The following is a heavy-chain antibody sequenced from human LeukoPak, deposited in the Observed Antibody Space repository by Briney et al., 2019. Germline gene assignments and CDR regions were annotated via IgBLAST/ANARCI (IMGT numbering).Heavy chain of an antibody. CDR1: GGSISSSSYY. CDR3: ARQGFYWYLDF. V-gene: IGHV4-39*01. Sequence: PSETLSLTCTVSGGSISSSSYYWGWIRQPPGKGLEWIGSIYYSGSTYYNPSLKSRVTISVDTTKNQFSLKLSSVTAADTAVYYCARQGFYWYLDFWGRGTLVTVSS. CDR2: IYYSGST. J-gene: IGHJ2*01.